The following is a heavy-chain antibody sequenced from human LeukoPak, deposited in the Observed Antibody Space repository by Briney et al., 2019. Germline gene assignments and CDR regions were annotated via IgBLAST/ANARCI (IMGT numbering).Heavy chain of an antibody. Sequence: GGSLRLSCAASGFIFRNHWMSWVRQVPGRALEWVAHIKQDGNEKHYVDSVGGRFTLSRDDYKNSLYLQMNSLRVDDSAVYYCARGPNYGDRVDYFDYWGQGTLVTVSS. V-gene: IGHV3-7*01. CDR1: GFIFRNHW. CDR2: IKQDGNEK. CDR3: ARGPNYGDRVDYFDY. J-gene: IGHJ4*02. D-gene: IGHD4-17*01.